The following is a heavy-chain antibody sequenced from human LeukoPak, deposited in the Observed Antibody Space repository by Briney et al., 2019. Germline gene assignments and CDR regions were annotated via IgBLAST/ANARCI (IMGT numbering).Heavy chain of an antibody. J-gene: IGHJ6*03. D-gene: IGHD3-3*01. CDR2: IYYSGST. CDR3: ARELRFSSYYYYMDV. CDR1: GGSISSYH. V-gene: IGHV4-59*01. Sequence: PSETLSLTCTVSGGSISSYHWSWIRQPPRKGLEWIGYIYYSGSTNYNPSLKSRVTISVDTSKNQFSLKLSSVTAADTAVYYCARELRFSSYYYYMDVWGKGTTVTVSS.